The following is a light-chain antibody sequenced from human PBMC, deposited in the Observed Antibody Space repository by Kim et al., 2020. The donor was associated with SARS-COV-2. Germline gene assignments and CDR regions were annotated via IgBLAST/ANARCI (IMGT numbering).Light chain of an antibody. CDR1: QSVSSN. CDR2: GAS. Sequence: EIVMTQSPATLSVSPGERATLSCRASQSVSSNLAWYQQKPGQAPRLLIYGASTRATGIPARFSGSGSGTELTLTISSLQSEDFAVYYCQQYKNWPRTFGQGTKVDIK. V-gene: IGKV3-15*01. J-gene: IGKJ1*01. CDR3: QQYKNWPRT.